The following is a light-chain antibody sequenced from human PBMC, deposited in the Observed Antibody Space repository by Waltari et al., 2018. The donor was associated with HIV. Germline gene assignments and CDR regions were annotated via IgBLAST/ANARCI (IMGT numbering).Light chain of an antibody. CDR1: QSLVSNDATTD. J-gene: IGKJ3*01. CDR2: KFS. Sequence: DVVLTQAPLSLSAPRGQTASIPCRSSQSLVSNDATTDLNWFQQQPGQSPTGLIYKFSSRASGVPDRFSGSWSGSDFTLRISRVDIEDVVLYYCVHDTPWPYTFGPGTKV. CDR3: VHDTPWPYT. V-gene: IGKV2-30*01.